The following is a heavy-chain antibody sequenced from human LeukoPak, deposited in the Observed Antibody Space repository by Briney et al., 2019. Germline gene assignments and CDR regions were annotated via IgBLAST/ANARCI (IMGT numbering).Heavy chain of an antibody. J-gene: IGHJ4*02. CDR1: GASISSYY. Sequence: PSETLSLTCTVSGASISSYYWSWIRQPPGKGLEWIGYIYYSGSTHYNPSLKSRVTISLDTSKNQFSLKLSSVTAADTAVYYCARHTTVTTGYRYLDYWGQGTLVTVSS. CDR3: ARHTTVTTGYRYLDY. V-gene: IGHV4-59*08. D-gene: IGHD4-17*01. CDR2: IYYSGST.